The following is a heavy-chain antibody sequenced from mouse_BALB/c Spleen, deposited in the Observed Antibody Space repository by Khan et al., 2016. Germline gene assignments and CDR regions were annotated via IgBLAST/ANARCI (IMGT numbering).Heavy chain of an antibody. CDR1: GYTFTSYW. J-gene: IGHJ4*01. D-gene: IGHD1-3*01. Sequence: QVQLKQSGAELAKPGASVKMSCKAAGYTFTSYWMHWVKQRPGQGLEWIGYINPSTGYTEYNQKFKDKATLTADKSSSTAYMQLSSLTSEDSAVXYCGRCVWPLKSYAMDYWGQGTSVTVSS. CDR2: INPSTGYT. V-gene: IGHV1-7*01. CDR3: GRCVWPLKSYAMDY.